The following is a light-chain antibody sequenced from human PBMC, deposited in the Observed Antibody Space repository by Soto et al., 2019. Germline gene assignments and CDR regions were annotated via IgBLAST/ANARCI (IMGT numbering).Light chain of an antibody. V-gene: IGLV2-23*02. J-gene: IGLJ2*01. CDR3: CSYAGSSTLV. CDR2: EVS. Sequence: QSALTQPASVSGSPGQSITISCTGTSSYVGSYNLVSWYQQHPGKAPKLMIYEVSKRPSGVSNRFSGSKSGNTASLTISGLQAEDEADYYCCSYAGSSTLVFVGGTKVTVL. CDR1: SSYVGSYNL.